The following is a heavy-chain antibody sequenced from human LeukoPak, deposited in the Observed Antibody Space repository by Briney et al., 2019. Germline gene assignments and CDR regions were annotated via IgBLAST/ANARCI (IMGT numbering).Heavy chain of an antibody. CDR1: GFTFSSYA. V-gene: IGHV3-23*01. Sequence: GGSLRLSCAASGFTFSSYAMSWVRQAPGKGLEWVSSISGSGDGTYYADSVKGRFTISRDNSKNTLYLQMKSLRAEDTAVYYCAKLRDYYDSSGQFDYWGQGTLVTVSS. CDR2: ISGSGDGT. J-gene: IGHJ4*02. D-gene: IGHD3-22*01. CDR3: AKLRDYYDSSGQFDY.